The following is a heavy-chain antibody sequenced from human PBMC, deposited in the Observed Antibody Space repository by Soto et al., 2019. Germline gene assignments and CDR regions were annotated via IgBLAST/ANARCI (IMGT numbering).Heavy chain of an antibody. V-gene: IGHV4-4*07. CDR2: VFSSVSA. J-gene: IGHJ4*02. CDR3: ARDGMTTGDT. CDR1: GVSVRSYT. Sequence: SETLSLTCIVSGVSVRSYTWSWVRQPANKGLEWIGRVFSSVSATYNPSLKSRVSISMDTPENRISLKLDSVNAAEAGVYFCARDGMTTGDTWGTGTLVTVSS. D-gene: IGHD2-21*02.